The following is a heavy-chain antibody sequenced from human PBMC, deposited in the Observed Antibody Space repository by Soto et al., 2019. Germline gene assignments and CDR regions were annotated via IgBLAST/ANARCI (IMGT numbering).Heavy chain of an antibody. D-gene: IGHD2-2*01. V-gene: IGHV3-9*01. Sequence: PGGSLRLSCAASGFTFDDDAMHWVRQAPGKGLEWVSGISWNSGSIGYAGSVKGRFTISRENAKNSLYLQMNSLRAEDTALYYCAKESSAIGDIWGQGTMVTVSS. J-gene: IGHJ3*02. CDR1: GFTFDDDA. CDR3: AKESSAIGDI. CDR2: ISWNSGSI.